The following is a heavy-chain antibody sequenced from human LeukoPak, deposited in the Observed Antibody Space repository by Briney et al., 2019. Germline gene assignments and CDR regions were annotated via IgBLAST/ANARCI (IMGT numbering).Heavy chain of an antibody. CDR1: GFTFSSYS. CDR3: VRVSDAYDYFLDY. CDR2: VSTSSRFI. J-gene: IGHJ4*02. V-gene: IGHV3-21*01. Sequence: GGSLRLSCEASGFTFSSYSMNWVRQAPGKGLEWVSSVSTSSRFIFYADSVQGRFTISRDNAKDSLFLQMNSLRAEDTAVYYCVRVSDAYDYFLDYWGQGTLVTVSS. D-gene: IGHD5-12*01.